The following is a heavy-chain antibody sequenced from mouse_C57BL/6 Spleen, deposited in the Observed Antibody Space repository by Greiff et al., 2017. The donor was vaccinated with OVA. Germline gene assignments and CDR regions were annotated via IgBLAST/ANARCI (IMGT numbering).Heavy chain of an antibody. CDR1: GYTFTDYE. V-gene: IGHV1-15*01. CDR2: IDPETGGT. Sequence: VQLQQSGAELVRPGASVTLSCKASGYTFTDYEMHWVKQTPVHGLEWIGAIDPETGGTAYTQKFKGKAILTADKSSSTAYMELRSLTSEDSAVYYCTRESDYYGSSYHWYFDVWGTGTTVTVSS. J-gene: IGHJ1*03. CDR3: TRESDYYGSSYHWYFDV. D-gene: IGHD1-1*01.